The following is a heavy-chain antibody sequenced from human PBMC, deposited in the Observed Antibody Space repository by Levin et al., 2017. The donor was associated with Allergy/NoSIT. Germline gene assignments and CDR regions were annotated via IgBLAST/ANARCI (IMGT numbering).Heavy chain of an antibody. D-gene: IGHD5-12*01. V-gene: IGHV4-59*01. CDR1: GGSIATYY. CDR2: VYYSGST. Sequence: SETLSLTCSVSGGSIATYYWSWIRQPPGKGLEWIACVYYSGSTIYNPSLESRVTISVDTSKNQFSLRLTSVTAADTAVYFCAREPIYSDYEDYYYMDVWGKGITVAVSS. CDR3: AREPIYSDYEDYYYMDV. J-gene: IGHJ6*03.